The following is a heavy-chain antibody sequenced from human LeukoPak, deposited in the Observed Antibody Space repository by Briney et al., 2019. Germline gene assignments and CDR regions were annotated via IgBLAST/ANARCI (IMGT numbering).Heavy chain of an antibody. CDR3: AREGGRQWLVSGTLDS. Sequence: SETLSLTFTVSGGSVSSSRYYWTWIRQPPGKGLEWIGYIYHGSATYNPSLESRVTISMDTSKNQFSLKVTSVTAADTAVYYCAREGGRQWLVSGTLDSWGQGTLVTVSS. D-gene: IGHD6-19*01. V-gene: IGHV4-61*01. CDR2: IYHGSA. J-gene: IGHJ5*01. CDR1: GGSVSSSRYY.